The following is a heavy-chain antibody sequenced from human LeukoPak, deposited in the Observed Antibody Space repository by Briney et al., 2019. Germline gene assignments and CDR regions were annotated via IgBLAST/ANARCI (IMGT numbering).Heavy chain of an antibody. CDR3: ARDEELDTPEYYFDY. D-gene: IGHD5-18*01. V-gene: IGHV3-21*01. CDR1: GFTFSSYS. J-gene: IGHJ4*02. CDR2: ISSSSSYI. Sequence: KPGGSLRLSCVASGFTFSSYSMNWVRQAPGKGLEWVSSISSSSSYIYYADSVKGRFTISRDNAKNSLYLQMNSLRAEDTAVYYCARDEELDTPEYYFDYWGQGTLVTVSS.